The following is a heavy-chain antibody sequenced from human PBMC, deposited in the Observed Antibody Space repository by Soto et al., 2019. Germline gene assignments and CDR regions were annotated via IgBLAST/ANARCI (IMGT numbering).Heavy chain of an antibody. CDR3: ARDKITGLFDY. Sequence: PSETLSLTSAVYGGSFSAYYWSWIRQPPGKGLEWIGEINHSGSTKYNPSLKSRVTISVDTSKNQFSLKLTSVTAADTAVYYCARDKITGLFDYWGQGTLVTVSS. CDR1: GGSFSAYY. J-gene: IGHJ4*02. V-gene: IGHV4-34*01. D-gene: IGHD2-8*02. CDR2: INHSGST.